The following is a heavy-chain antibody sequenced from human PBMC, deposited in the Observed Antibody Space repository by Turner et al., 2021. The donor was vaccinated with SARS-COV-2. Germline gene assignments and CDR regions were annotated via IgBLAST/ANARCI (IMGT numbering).Heavy chain of an antibody. CDR1: GGSISSSSYY. CDR2: IYYSGST. V-gene: IGHV4-39*01. CDR3: ARLSAAALDP. Sequence: QLQFQESGPGLVQPSETLSLTCTVSGGSISSSSYYWGWIRQPPGKGLEWIGSIYYSGSTYYNPSLKSRVTISVDTSKNQFSLKLSSVTAADTAVYYCARLSAAALDPWGQGTLVTVFS. J-gene: IGHJ5*02. D-gene: IGHD6-13*01.